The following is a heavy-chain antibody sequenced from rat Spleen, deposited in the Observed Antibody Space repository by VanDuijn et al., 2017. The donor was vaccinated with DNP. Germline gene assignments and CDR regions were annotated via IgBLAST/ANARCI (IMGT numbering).Heavy chain of an antibody. Sequence: EVQLVESGGGLVQPGGSLKLSCAASGFIFSDFNMVWVRQAPRKGLEWVATISFDGSSTYYRDSVKGRFTISRDNAKNTLYLQMDSLGSEDTATYYCAKPDHWGQGVMVTVSS. CDR1: GFIFSDFN. J-gene: IGHJ2*01. CDR3: AKPDH. V-gene: IGHV5-7*01. CDR2: ISFDGSST.